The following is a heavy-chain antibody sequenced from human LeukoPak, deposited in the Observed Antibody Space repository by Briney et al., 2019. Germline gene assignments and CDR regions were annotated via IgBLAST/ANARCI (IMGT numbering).Heavy chain of an antibody. V-gene: IGHV4-34*01. CDR2: INHSGST. Sequence: SETLSLTCAAYGGSFSGYYWSWIRQPPGKGLEWIGEINHSGSTNYNPSLKSRVTISVDTSKNQFSLKLSSVTAADTAVYYCARGVTAMPQPVFDYWGQGTLVTVSS. J-gene: IGHJ4*02. CDR3: ARGVTAMPQPVFDY. CDR1: GGSFSGYY. D-gene: IGHD5-18*01.